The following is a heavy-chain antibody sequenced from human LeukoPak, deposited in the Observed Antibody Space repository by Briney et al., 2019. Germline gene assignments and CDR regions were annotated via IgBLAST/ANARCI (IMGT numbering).Heavy chain of an antibody. CDR3: ARDTYNYGSSAYYFDY. CDR1: GRSISSYS. J-gene: IGHJ4*02. Sequence: SETLSLICTVSGRSISSYSWSWIRQPAGKGLEWIGRNYTSGSANYNPSLKSRVTMSVDTSKNQFSLKLSSVTAADTAVYYCARDTYNYGSSAYYFDYWGQGTLVTVSS. CDR2: NYTSGSA. D-gene: IGHD5-18*01. V-gene: IGHV4-4*07.